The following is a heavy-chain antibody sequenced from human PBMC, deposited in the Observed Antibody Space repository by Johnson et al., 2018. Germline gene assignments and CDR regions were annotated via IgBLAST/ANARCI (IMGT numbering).Heavy chain of an antibody. D-gene: IGHD3-3*01. J-gene: IGHJ6*03. V-gene: IGHV4-59*01. CDR1: GGSISSYY. CDR2: IYYSGST. CDR3: AGGHYSFWSGQKRYYYYYYMDV. Sequence: QVQLQESGPGLVKPSETLSLTCTVSGGSISSYYWSWIRQPPGKGLEWIGYIYYSGSTNYNPSLKSRVTISVDTSKNQFSLKLSSVTAADTAVYYCAGGHYSFWSGQKRYYYYYYMDVWGKGTTVTVSS.